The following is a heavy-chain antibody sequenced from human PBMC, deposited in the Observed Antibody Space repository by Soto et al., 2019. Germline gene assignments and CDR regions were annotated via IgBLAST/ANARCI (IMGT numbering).Heavy chain of an antibody. CDR1: GGSISSATHY. V-gene: IGHV4-31*03. CDR3: ARDKNCGGDCSIEVGHVGWFDP. D-gene: IGHD2-21*02. Sequence: PSETLSLTCTVSGGSISSATHYWSWIRQQPGKGLEWIGYIHYSGSTYYNPSLKSRVTISLDTSKKQFSLKLSSVTAADTAMYYCARDKNCGGDCSIEVGHVGWFDPWGQGTLVTVSS. CDR2: IHYSGST. J-gene: IGHJ5*02.